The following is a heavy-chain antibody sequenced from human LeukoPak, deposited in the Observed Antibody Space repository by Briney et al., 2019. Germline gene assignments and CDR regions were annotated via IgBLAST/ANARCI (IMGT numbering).Heavy chain of an antibody. J-gene: IGHJ4*02. D-gene: IGHD2-15*01. CDR1: GGTFSNYA. V-gene: IGHV1-69*04. CDR2: IIPTLDMP. CDR3: ARDKTHCSGASCYSAQVY. Sequence: SVKVSCKASGGTFSNYAITWVRQAPGQGLEWTGRIIPTLDMPNYAQNFQGRVTITADRPTNTAYMDLSSLSSEDTAVYYCARDKTHCSGASCYSAQVYWGQGSLVTVSS.